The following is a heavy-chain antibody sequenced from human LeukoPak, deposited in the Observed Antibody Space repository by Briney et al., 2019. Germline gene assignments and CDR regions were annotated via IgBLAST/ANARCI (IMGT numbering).Heavy chain of an antibody. D-gene: IGHD3-3*01. Sequence: PGESLKISCKASGHTFTNYWIGWVRQMPGKGLEWMGIIYPDDSDTKYSPSFQGQVTISVDESISTAYLQWSSLKASDTAIYYCARHEIGGDSSSGYEYYYYMTSGAKGPRSPSP. CDR3: ARHEIGGDSSSGYEYYYYMTS. J-gene: IGHJ6*03. CDR2: IYPDDSDT. CDR1: GHTFTNYW. V-gene: IGHV5-51*01.